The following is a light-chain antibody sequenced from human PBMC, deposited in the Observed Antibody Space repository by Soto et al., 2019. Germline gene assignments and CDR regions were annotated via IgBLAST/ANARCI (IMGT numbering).Light chain of an antibody. CDR2: NTN. J-gene: IGLJ3*02. V-gene: IGLV8-61*01. Sequence: QTVVTQEPSFSVSPGRTVTLTCGLSSGSVSTSYYPSWYQQTPGQAPRTLIYNTNKRSSGVPDRFSGSILGNKAALTITGAQADDAYDYSCVLYMGSGVWVFGGGTKLTVL. CDR1: SGSVSTSYY. CDR3: VLYMGSGVWV.